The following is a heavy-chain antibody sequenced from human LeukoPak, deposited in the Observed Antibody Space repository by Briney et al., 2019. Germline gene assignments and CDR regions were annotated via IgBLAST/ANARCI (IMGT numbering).Heavy chain of an antibody. CDR2: IYPGDSDT. CDR1: GSLFTSYW. CDR3: ASPYYYDSTGYYGDYFDY. V-gene: IGHV5-51*01. D-gene: IGHD3-22*01. J-gene: IGHJ4*02. Sequence: GASLQISCNGSGSLFTSYWIGWVRPLPGKGLGWMGIIYPGDSDTRYSPSFQGQVTISADKSISTAYLQWSSLKASDTARYYSASPYYYDSTGYYGDYFDYWGQGTLVTVSS.